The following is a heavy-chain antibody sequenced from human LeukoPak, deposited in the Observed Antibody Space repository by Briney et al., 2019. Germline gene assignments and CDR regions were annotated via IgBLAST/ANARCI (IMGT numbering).Heavy chain of an antibody. CDR1: GYTFTSYD. CDR3: ARAAGDLDY. J-gene: IGHJ4*02. Sequence: ASVKVSCKASGYTFTSYDINWVRQATGQGLEWVGWMNLNSGNTGSAQKFQGRVSMTRDTSISTAYMELSSLRFEDTAIYYCARAAGDLDYWGQGTLVTVSS. V-gene: IGHV1-8*01. CDR2: MNLNSGNT.